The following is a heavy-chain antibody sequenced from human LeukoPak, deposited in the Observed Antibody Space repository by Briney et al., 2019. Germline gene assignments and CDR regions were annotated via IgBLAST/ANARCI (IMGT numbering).Heavy chain of an antibody. CDR3: AKHREQWLVPPAFDY. Sequence: PGGSLRLSCAVSGFTFNSYAMSWVRQAPGKGLEWVSGISGSGGSTYYADSVKGRFTISRDNSKNTLYLQINSLRVEDTAVYYCAKHREQWLVPPAFDYWGQGTLVTVSS. V-gene: IGHV3-23*01. CDR1: GFTFNSYA. D-gene: IGHD6-19*01. J-gene: IGHJ4*02. CDR2: ISGSGGST.